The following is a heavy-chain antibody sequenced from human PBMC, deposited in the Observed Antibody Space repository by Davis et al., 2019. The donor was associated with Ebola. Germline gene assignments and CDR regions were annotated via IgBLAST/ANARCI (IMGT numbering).Heavy chain of an antibody. Sequence: SETLSLTCSVSGDSINSGTYFWGWIRQPPGKGLEWVGTVYYSGTTYYNPSLKSRVTISVDTSKNQFSLKLSSVTAADTAVYYCASNYYDSSGYLLYYYGMDVWGQGTTVTVSS. CDR1: GDSINSGTYF. CDR2: VYYSGTT. D-gene: IGHD3-22*01. J-gene: IGHJ6*02. CDR3: ASNYYDSSGYLLYYYGMDV. V-gene: IGHV4-39*07.